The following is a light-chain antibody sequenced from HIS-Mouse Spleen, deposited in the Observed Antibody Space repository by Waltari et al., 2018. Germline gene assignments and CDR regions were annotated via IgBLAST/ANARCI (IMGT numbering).Light chain of an antibody. CDR3: QVWDSSSDHYV. V-gene: IGLV2-8*01. Sequence: QSALTQPPSASGSPGQSVTISCTGTSSDVGGYNYVSWYQQHPGKAPKLMIYKVSKRPSGVPDRFPGSNSGNTATLTISRVEAGDEADYYCQVWDSSSDHYVFGTGTKVTVL. CDR2: KVS. CDR1: SSDVGGYNY. J-gene: IGLJ1*01.